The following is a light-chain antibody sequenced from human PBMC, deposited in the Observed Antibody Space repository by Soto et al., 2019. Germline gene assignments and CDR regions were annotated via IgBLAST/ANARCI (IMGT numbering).Light chain of an antibody. CDR2: AAS. V-gene: IGKV1-39*01. J-gene: IGKJ4*01. CDR3: QQYYASART. CDR1: QVISTF. Sequence: SPMTQSPSYRSTSAGDRVTSTCLASQVISTFLTWYQQKPGKAPRLLIYAASRLQSGVPERFSGSGVETDFTLTITSLQPEDFGMYYCQQYYASARTFGRGTKVDIK.